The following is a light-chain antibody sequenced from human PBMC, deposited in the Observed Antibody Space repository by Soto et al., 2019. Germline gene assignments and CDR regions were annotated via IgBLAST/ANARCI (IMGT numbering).Light chain of an antibody. Sequence: EIVLTQSPASLSVSPGETATRSCRASQSVNSYLAWYQHKPGQAPRLLIHGASTRATGVPARFIGSGSGTEFTLTITGLQSEDSAVYYCQQYLASPTTFGQGTKVDIK. CDR2: GAS. V-gene: IGKV3-15*01. CDR1: QSVNSY. CDR3: QQYLASPTT. J-gene: IGKJ1*01.